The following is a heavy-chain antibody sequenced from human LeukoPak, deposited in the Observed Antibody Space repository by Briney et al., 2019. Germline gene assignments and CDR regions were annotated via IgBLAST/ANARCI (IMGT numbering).Heavy chain of an antibody. CDR2: INHSGST. CDR3: ARLKPPRYYFDY. J-gene: IGHJ4*02. D-gene: IGHD1-14*01. V-gene: IGHV4-38-2*02. Sequence: SETLSLTCSVSGYSISSGYYWTWIRRAPGKGLEFIGEINHSGSTSYNPSLQSRVTMSVDTSKSQFSLTLSSLTAADTAEYYCARLKPPRYYFDYWGQGIQVIVSS. CDR1: GYSISSGYY.